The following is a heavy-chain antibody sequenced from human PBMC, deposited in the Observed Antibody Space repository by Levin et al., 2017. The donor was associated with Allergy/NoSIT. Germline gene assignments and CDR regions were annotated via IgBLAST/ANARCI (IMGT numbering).Heavy chain of an antibody. D-gene: IGHD6-19*01. J-gene: IGHJ5*02. V-gene: IGHV4-4*02. CDR2: IYHSGST. Sequence: SQTLSLTCAVSGGSISSSNWWSWVRQPPGKGLEWIGEIYHSGSTNYNPSLKSRVTISVDKSKNQFSLKLSSVTAADTAVYYCARTEWGSGWYEGVEGRYNWFDPWGQGTLVTVSS. CDR1: GGSISSSNW. CDR3: ARTEWGSGWYEGVEGRYNWFDP.